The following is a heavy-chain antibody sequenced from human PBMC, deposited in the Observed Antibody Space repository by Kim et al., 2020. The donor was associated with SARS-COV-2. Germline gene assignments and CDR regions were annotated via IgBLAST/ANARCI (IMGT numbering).Heavy chain of an antibody. CDR1: GGSVSSGSYY. J-gene: IGHJ6*02. CDR2: IYYSGST. D-gene: IGHD3-10*01. V-gene: IGHV4-61*01. CDR3: ARDSLRGVIGYYYYGMDV. Sequence: SETLSLTCTVSGGSVSSGSYYWSWIRQPPGKGLEWIGYIYYSGSTNYNPSLKSRVTISVYTSKNQFSLKLSSVTAADTAVYYCARDSLRGVIGYYYYGMDVWGQGTTVTVSS.